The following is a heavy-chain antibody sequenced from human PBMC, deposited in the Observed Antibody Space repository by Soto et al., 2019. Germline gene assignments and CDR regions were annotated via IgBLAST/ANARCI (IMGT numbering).Heavy chain of an antibody. CDR2: IITKLGIT. V-gene: IGHV1-69*02. D-gene: IGHD2-8*01. CDR1: VGTFSDYN. Sequence: VQLVQSGAEVKRPGSSVKVSCKAPVGTFSDYNIAWVRQARGQGLEWMGRIITKLGITNYAHKFQDRVRITADKATSTAYMELTSLRYEDTAVYFCARVEGTRTTNFYHYIDVWGEGTSVTVS. J-gene: IGHJ6*03. CDR3: ARVEGTRTTNFYHYIDV.